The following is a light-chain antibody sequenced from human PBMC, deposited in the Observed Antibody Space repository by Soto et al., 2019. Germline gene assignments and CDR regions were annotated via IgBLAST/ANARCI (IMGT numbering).Light chain of an antibody. Sequence: QLTQSPSSLSASVGDRVTITCRASQGISSNLAWYQQKPGRAPKLLIFGASTLQRGVPSRFSGSGSGTDFTLTISSLQPEDFATYFCQKLNAYPPWTFGQGTKVDIK. V-gene: IGKV1-9*01. J-gene: IGKJ1*01. CDR2: GAS. CDR1: QGISSN. CDR3: QKLNAYPPWT.